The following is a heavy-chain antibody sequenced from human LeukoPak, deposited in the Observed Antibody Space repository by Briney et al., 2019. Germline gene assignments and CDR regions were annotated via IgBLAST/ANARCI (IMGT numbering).Heavy chain of an antibody. D-gene: IGHD3-10*02. V-gene: IGHV1-8*01. J-gene: IGHJ6*03. Sequence: ASVKVSCKASGYTFTSYDINWVRQATGQGLEWMGWMNPNSGNTGYAQKFQGRVTMTRNTSISTAYMELSSLRSEDTAVYYCARGHHVLIMSYYYMDVWGKGTTVTVSS. CDR2: MNPNSGNT. CDR1: GYTFTSYD. CDR3: ARGHHVLIMSYYYMDV.